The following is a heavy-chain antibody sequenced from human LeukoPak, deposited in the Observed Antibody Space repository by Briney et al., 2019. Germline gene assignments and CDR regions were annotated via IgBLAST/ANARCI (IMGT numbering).Heavy chain of an antibody. CDR3: ATLKNWADAGSWFDH. CDR2: ISSSSSYI. J-gene: IGHJ5*02. D-gene: IGHD7-27*01. V-gene: IGHV3-21*01. Sequence: AGSLILSSAASGFTFSGYSMDWVRPAPGKGLEWGSSISSSSSYIYYADSVKGRFTISRDNAKNSLYLQMNSLRAEDTTVYYCATLKNWADAGSWFDHWGEGTPVTVAS. CDR1: GFTFSGYS.